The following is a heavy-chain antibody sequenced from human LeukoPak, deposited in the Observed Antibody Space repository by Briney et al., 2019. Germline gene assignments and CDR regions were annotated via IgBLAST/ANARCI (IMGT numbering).Heavy chain of an antibody. Sequence: PWASVKVSCKASGGTFSSYAISWVRQAPGQGLEWMGGIIPIFGTANYAQKFQGRVTITADKSTSTGYMELSSLRSEDTAVYYCARGRVEYYGSGSYSWVYWGQGTLVTVSS. D-gene: IGHD3-10*01. V-gene: IGHV1-69*06. CDR1: GGTFSSYA. CDR2: IIPIFGTA. J-gene: IGHJ4*02. CDR3: ARGRVEYYGSGSYSWVY.